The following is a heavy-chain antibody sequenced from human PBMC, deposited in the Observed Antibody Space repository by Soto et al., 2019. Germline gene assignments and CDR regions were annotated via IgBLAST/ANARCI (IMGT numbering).Heavy chain of an antibody. CDR1: GGSITPSY. CDR3: ARGEDAFFYYGLDV. J-gene: IGHJ6*02. Sequence: PSETLSLTCTVSGGSITPSYWIWIRRPPGEGLEWIAYIYDTGISGYTPSTSYNPSLKSRVTMSVDTSKSQFSLKLTSVTAADTAVYYCARGEDAFFYYGLDVWGQGITVTVSS. CDR2: IYDTGISGYTPST. V-gene: IGHV4-59*01.